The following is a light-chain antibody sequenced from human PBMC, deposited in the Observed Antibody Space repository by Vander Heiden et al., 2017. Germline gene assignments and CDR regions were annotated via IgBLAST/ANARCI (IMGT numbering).Light chain of an antibody. J-gene: IGLJ1*01. V-gene: IGLV2-8*01. Sequence: QSALTQPPSASGSPGQSVTISCTGTSSDVGGYDYVSWYQQHTGKAPKLIIYEVNKRPSGVPDRFSGSQSGNTASLTVSGLQAEDEGDYFCSSYAGTNTEVFGTGTKVTVL. CDR2: EVN. CDR1: SSDVGGYDY. CDR3: SSYAGTNTEV.